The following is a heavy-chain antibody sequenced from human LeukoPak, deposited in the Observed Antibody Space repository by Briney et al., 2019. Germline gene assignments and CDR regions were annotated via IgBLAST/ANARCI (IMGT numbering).Heavy chain of an antibody. Sequence: SETLSLTCTVSGGSISSHYWSWIRQPPGKGLEWIGYIYYSGSTNYNPSLKSRVTISVDTSKNQFSLKLSSVTAADTAVYYCASLRSGYGDYSILHWGQGTLVTVSS. CDR1: GGSISSHY. CDR2: IYYSGST. D-gene: IGHD4-17*01. CDR3: ASLRSGYGDYSILH. J-gene: IGHJ4*02. V-gene: IGHV4-59*08.